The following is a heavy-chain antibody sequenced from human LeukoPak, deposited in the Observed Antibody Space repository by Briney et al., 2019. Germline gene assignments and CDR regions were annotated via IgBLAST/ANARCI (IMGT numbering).Heavy chain of an antibody. Sequence: ASVKVSCKVSGYTLTELSMHWVRQAPGKGLEWMGGFDPEDGETTYAQKFQGRVTMTEDTSTDTAYMELSSLRSEDTAVYYCATGILVVADYGMDVWGQGTTVTVSS. D-gene: IGHD2-15*01. J-gene: IGHJ6*02. CDR2: FDPEDGET. CDR3: ATGILVVADYGMDV. CDR1: GYTLTELS. V-gene: IGHV1-24*01.